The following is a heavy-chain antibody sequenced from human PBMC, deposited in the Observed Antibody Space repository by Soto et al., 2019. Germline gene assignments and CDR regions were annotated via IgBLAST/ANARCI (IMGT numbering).Heavy chain of an antibody. CDR2: IYYSGST. Sequence: QVQLQESGPGLVKPSETLSLTCTVSGGSVSSGSYYWSWIRQPPGKGLEWIGYIYYSGSTNYNPSLKSRVTISVDTSKNQFSLKLSSATAADTAVYYCARRGHYYDSSGRFDYWGQGTLVTVSS. V-gene: IGHV4-61*01. CDR3: ARRGHYYDSSGRFDY. CDR1: GGSVSSGSYY. J-gene: IGHJ4*02. D-gene: IGHD3-22*01.